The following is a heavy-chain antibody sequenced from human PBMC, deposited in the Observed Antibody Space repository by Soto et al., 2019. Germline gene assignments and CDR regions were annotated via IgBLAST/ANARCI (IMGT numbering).Heavy chain of an antibody. Sequence: GGSLRLSCAASGFTFSSYAMHWVRQAPGKGLEWVAVISYDGSNKYYADSVKGRFTISRDNSKNTLYLQMNSLRAEDTAVYYCARSQFTPSSSWHIDYWGQGTLVTVSS. D-gene: IGHD6-13*01. CDR2: ISYDGSNK. V-gene: IGHV3-30-3*01. J-gene: IGHJ4*02. CDR1: GFTFSSYA. CDR3: ARSQFTPSSSWHIDY.